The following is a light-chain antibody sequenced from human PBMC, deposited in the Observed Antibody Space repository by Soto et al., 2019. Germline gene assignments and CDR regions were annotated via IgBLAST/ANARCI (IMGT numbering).Light chain of an antibody. J-gene: IGKJ4*01. CDR3: QEYNNWHPIT. Sequence: EIVMTQSPATLSVSPGERATLSCRASQIFTGRLAWYQQKPGQAPRLLIYGASTRATGIPVRFSGSGSGTEFTLTITSLQSEDFAVYYCQEYNNWHPITFGGGTKVEIK. V-gene: IGKV3-15*01. CDR1: QIFTGR. CDR2: GAS.